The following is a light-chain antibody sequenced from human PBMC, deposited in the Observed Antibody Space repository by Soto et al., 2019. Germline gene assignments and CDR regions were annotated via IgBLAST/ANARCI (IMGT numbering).Light chain of an antibody. CDR2: EVT. CDR1: FSDVGGYDY. V-gene: IGLV2-14*01. CDR3: SSHTSGSTRV. Sequence: QSVLTQPASVSGSPGQSIAISCTGTFSDVGGYDYVSWYQQHPDKAPKLMIYEVTKRPSGVSTRFSGSKSGNTASLTISGLQPEDEADYYCSSHTSGSTRVFGSGTKLTVL. J-gene: IGLJ1*01.